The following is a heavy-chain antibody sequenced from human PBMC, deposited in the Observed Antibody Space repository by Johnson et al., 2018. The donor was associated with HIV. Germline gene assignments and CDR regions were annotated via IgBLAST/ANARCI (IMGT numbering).Heavy chain of an antibody. V-gene: IGHV3-30*03. CDR1: GFTSSSYG. Sequence: QEKLVESGGGVVQPGRSLRLSCAASGFTSSSYGMHWVRQAPGKGLEWVTVISYDGGLKYYADSVKGRFTLSRDNSKNTLNLQMKSLRAEDTAVYYCASSSYYDSSGFYAFDIWGQGTMVTVSS. CDR2: ISYDGGLK. J-gene: IGHJ3*02. D-gene: IGHD3-22*01. CDR3: ASSSYYDSSGFYAFDI.